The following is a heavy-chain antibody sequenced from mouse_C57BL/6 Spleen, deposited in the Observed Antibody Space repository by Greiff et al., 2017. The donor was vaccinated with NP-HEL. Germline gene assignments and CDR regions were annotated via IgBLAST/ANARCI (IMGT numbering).Heavy chain of an antibody. Sequence: EVQLVESGGDLVKPGGSLKLSCAASGFTFSSYGMSWVRQTPDKRLEWVATISSGGSYTYYPDSVKGRFTISRDNDKNTLYLQMSSLKSEDTAMYYCARHPPQALFDYWGQGTTLTVSS. CDR1: GFTFSSYG. D-gene: IGHD3-2*02. CDR3: ARHPPQALFDY. J-gene: IGHJ2*01. V-gene: IGHV5-6*01. CDR2: ISSGGSYT.